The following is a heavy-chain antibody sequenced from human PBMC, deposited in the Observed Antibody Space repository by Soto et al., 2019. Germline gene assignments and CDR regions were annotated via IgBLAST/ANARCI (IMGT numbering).Heavy chain of an antibody. J-gene: IGHJ4*02. CDR1: GYSFTSYW. V-gene: IGHV5-51*01. Sequence: LGESLKISCKGSGYSFTSYWIGWVRQMPGKGLEWMGIIYPGDSDTRYSPSFQGQVTISADKSTSTAYLQWSSLKASDTAMYYCASHRRYSSSWSTVLYFDYWGQGTLVTVSS. CDR3: ASHRRYSSSWSTVLYFDY. CDR2: IYPGDSDT. D-gene: IGHD6-13*01.